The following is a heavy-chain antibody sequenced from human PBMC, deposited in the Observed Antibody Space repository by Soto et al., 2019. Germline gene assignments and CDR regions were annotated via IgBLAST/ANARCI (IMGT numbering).Heavy chain of an antibody. V-gene: IGHV3-21*01. Sequence: GIQRVSCGASGFTRSSCSMNWVRQAPGKGLEWVSSISSSSTYIYYADSVKGRFTISRDNAKNSVFLQMNSLRAEDPALYFCASVALGVSAPIHFASRGPRTLVTVSA. CDR1: GFTRSSCS. CDR3: ASVALGVSAPIHFAS. J-gene: IGHJ4*02. D-gene: IGHD3-16*01. CDR2: ISSSSTYI.